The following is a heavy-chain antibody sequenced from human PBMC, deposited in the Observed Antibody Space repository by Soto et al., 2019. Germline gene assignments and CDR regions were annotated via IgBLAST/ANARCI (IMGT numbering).Heavy chain of an antibody. D-gene: IGHD3-10*01. J-gene: IGHJ6*02. V-gene: IGHV4-31*03. Sequence: PSETLSLTCTVSGGSISSGGYYWSWIRQHPGKGLEWIGYIYYSGSTYYNPSLKSRVTISVDTSKNQFSLKLSSVTAADTAVYYCARDSNELLWFGPGSLYGMDVWGQGTTVTVSS. CDR3: ARDSNELLWFGPGSLYGMDV. CDR2: IYYSGST. CDR1: GGSISSGGYY.